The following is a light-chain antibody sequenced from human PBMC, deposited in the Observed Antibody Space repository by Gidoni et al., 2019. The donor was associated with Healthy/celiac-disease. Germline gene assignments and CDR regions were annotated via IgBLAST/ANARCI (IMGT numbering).Light chain of an antibody. CDR3: QQYYSYPRT. V-gene: IGKV1-8*01. CDR1: QGISSY. Sequence: AIRMTQSPSSPAASTGDRVTITCRASQGISSYLAWYQQKPGNAPKLLIHAASTLQSGVPSRFSGSGSGTDFTLTISCLQSEDFATYYCQQYYSYPRTFGPGTKVDIK. CDR2: AAS. J-gene: IGKJ3*01.